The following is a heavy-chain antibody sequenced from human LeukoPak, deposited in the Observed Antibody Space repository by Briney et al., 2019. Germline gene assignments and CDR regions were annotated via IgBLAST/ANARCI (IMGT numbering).Heavy chain of an antibody. D-gene: IGHD2-15*01. CDR2: INSDGSST. Sequence: GGSLRLSCAASGFTFSSYWMHWVRQAPGKGLVWVSRINSDGSSTSYADSVKGRFTISRDNAKNTLYLQMNSLRAEDTAVYYCAKELGYCSGGSCYPWGQGTLVTVSS. J-gene: IGHJ5*02. CDR3: AKELGYCSGGSCYP. CDR1: GFTFSSYW. V-gene: IGHV3-74*01.